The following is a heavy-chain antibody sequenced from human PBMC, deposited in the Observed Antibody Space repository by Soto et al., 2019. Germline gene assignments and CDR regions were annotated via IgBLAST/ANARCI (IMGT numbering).Heavy chain of an antibody. D-gene: IGHD3-22*01. J-gene: IGHJ4*02. CDR1: GGSVTSSNYY. CDR2: VYYSGRT. Sequence: SETLSLTCAVSGGSVTSSNYYWSWIRQPPGKGLELIGYVYYSGRTNYNPSLKSRVIISVDTSKNQFSLKLGSVTAADTAVYYCARVRHSSGYYSAIDSWGQGSLVTFSS. CDR3: ARVRHSSGYYSAIDS. V-gene: IGHV4-61*01.